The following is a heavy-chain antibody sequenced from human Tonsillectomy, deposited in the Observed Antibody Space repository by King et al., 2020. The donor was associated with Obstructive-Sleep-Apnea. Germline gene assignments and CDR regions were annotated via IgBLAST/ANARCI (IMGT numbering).Heavy chain of an antibody. J-gene: IGHJ4*02. V-gene: IGHV3-11*06. CDR1: GFSFSDYH. D-gene: IGHD1-14*01. CDR3: ARDKPEVRAFDY. CDR2: IGTSSSFT. Sequence: VQLVESGGGLVKPGESLRLSCAASGFSFSDYHMTWIRQAPGKGLEWLSFIGTSSSFTTYGDSVKGRFTISRDDARNSVYLQMNSLRAEDTAVYYCARDKPEVRAFDYWGQGTLVTVSS.